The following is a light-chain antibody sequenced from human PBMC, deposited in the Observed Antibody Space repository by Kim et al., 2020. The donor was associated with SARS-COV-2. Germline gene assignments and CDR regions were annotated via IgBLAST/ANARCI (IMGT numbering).Light chain of an antibody. V-gene: IGLV1-44*01. CDR1: SSNIGSNN. Sequence: QSVLTQPPSASGTPGQRVTISCSGSSSNIGSNNVVWYQQLPGAAPNLLIYSNNQRPSGIHDRFSGSRSGTSASLAISGLQSGDEADYYCAVWDDSLKQGVFGGGTKLTVL. CDR2: SNN. CDR3: AVWDDSLKQGV. J-gene: IGLJ3*02.